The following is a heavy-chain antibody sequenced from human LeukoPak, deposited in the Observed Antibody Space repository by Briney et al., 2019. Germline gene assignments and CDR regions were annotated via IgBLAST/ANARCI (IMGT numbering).Heavy chain of an antibody. CDR3: AKDRKVYYDFWSGYGTFDY. CDR2: IYHSGST. V-gene: IGHV4-38-2*02. D-gene: IGHD3-3*01. Sequence: PSETLSLTCTVSGYSISSGYYWGWIRQPPGKGLEWIGSIYHSGSTYYNPSLKSRVTISVHTSKNQFSLKLSSVTAADTAVYYCAKDRKVYYDFWSGYGTFDYWGQGTLVTVSS. CDR1: GYSISSGYY. J-gene: IGHJ4*02.